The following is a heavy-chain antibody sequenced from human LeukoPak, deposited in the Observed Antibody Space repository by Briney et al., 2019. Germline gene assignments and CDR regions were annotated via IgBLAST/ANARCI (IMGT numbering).Heavy chain of an antibody. Sequence: PSETLSLTCTVSGGSINTANYYWGWLRQPPGKGLGWVGSIYYSETTYDNPSLKSRVTISIETSKNQFSLRLSSVTASDTAVYYCARQRADYYYYYVDVWGEGTTVAVS. J-gene: IGHJ6*03. CDR1: GGSINTANYY. CDR3: ARQRADYYYYYVDV. V-gene: IGHV4-39*01. CDR2: IYYSETT.